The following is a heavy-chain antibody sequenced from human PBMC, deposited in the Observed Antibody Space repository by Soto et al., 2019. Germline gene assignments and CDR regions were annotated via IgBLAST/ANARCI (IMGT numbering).Heavy chain of an antibody. J-gene: IGHJ4*02. V-gene: IGHV4-34*01. CDR1: GGSFSGYY. D-gene: IGHD2-15*01. Sequence: PSETLSLTCAVYGGSFSGYYWSWIRQPPGKGLEWIGEINHSGSTNYNPSLKSRVTISVDTSKNQFSLKLSSVTAADTAVYYCARVRCSGGSCYSRTGIDCWGQGTLVTVSS. CDR3: ARVRCSGGSCYSRTGIDC. CDR2: INHSGST.